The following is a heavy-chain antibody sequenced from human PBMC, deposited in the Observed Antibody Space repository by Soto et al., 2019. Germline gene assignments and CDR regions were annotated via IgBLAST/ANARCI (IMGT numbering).Heavy chain of an antibody. CDR3: ARGRPPPYDSSGPLDY. CDR1: GGSISSSNW. CDR2: IYHSGST. V-gene: IGHV4-4*02. Sequence: QVQLQESGPGLVKPSGTLSLTCAVSGGSISSSNWWSWVRQPPGKGLEWIGEIYHSGSTNYNPSLKSRVTIYVDKSKNQFSLKLSSVTAADTAVYYCARGRPPPYDSSGPLDYWGQGTLVTVSS. J-gene: IGHJ4*02. D-gene: IGHD3-22*01.